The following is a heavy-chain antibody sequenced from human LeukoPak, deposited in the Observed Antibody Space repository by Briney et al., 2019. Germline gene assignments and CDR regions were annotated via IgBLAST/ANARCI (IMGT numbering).Heavy chain of an antibody. D-gene: IGHD3-10*01. CDR3: AREWFGARRYMDV. J-gene: IGHJ6*03. Sequence: SETLSLTCTVSGDSINSFYWSWIRQPAGKGLEWIGRIYTSGSTNYSPSLKSRVTISVDTSKNQFSLKLSSVTAADTAVYYCAREWFGARRYMDVWGKGTTVTVSS. CDR1: GDSINSFY. V-gene: IGHV4-4*07. CDR2: IYTSGST.